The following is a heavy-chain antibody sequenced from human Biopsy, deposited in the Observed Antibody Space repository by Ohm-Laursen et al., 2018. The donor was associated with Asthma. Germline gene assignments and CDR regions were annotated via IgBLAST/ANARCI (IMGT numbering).Heavy chain of an antibody. CDR2: HDHEEGET. J-gene: IGHJ4*02. CDR1: GYSLTDLS. V-gene: IGHV1-24*01. D-gene: IGHD4-17*01. CDR3: ASDFPKDYVRYNFQF. Sequence: SVKVSCKISGYSLTDLSMHWVRQAPGQGLEWMGGHDHEEGETVNARRFQGRVTMTEYTSTDTAYMELSSLSSDDTAVYYCASDFPKDYVRYNFQFWGQGTLVTVSS.